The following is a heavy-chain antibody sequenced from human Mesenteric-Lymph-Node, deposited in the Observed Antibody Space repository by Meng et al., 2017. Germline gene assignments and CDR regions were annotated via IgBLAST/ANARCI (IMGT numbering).Heavy chain of an antibody. D-gene: IGHD1-26*01. CDR2: ISSSSTYI. CDR1: GFTFSIYT. J-gene: IGHJ5*01. V-gene: IGHV3-21*01. Sequence: VQMVGSGGGLVKAGGSRRLSCAASGFTFSIYTMNLVRQAPGKGLEWVSSISSSSTYIYSADSVKGRFTISRDNAKNSVYLQMNSLRAEDTAVYYCARGADGVDSWGQGTLVTVSS. CDR3: ARGADGVDS.